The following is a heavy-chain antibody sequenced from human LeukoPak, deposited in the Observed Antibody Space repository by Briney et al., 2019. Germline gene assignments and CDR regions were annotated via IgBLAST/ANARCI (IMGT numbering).Heavy chain of an antibody. CDR2: ISSSGSTI. CDR3: ASLRERSYYARGFDY. J-gene: IGHJ4*02. D-gene: IGHD1-26*01. CDR1: GFTFSSYE. Sequence: TGGSLRLSCAASGFTFSSYEMNWVRQAPGKGLEWVSYISSSGSTIYYADSVKGRFTISRDNAKNSLYLQMNSLRAEDTAVYYCASLRERSYYARGFDYWGQGTLVTVSS. V-gene: IGHV3-48*03.